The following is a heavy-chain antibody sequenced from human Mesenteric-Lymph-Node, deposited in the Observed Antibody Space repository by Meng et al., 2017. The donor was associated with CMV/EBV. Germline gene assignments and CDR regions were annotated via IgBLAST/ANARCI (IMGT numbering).Heavy chain of an antibody. Sequence: GESLKISCAASGFTFSSYSMNWVRQAPGKGLEWVGRIRSKADGGTTDYAAPMKGRFTISRDDSKNTLYLQVNSLKTEDTAVYYCSTVFRNYYYYAMDVWGQGTTVTVSS. CDR3: STVFRNYYYYAMDV. V-gene: IGHV3-15*01. CDR2: IRSKADGGTT. J-gene: IGHJ6*02. CDR1: GFTFSSYS.